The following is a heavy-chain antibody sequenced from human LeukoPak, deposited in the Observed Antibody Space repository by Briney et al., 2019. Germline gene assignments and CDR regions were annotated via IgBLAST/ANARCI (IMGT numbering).Heavy chain of an antibody. V-gene: IGHV3-33*01. CDR2: IWYDGSNK. D-gene: IGHD6-19*01. Sequence: GRSLRLSCAASGFTFSSYGMHWVRQAPGKGLEWVAVIWYDGSNKYYADSVKGRFTISRDNAKNSLYLQMNSLRAEDTAVYYCARDHGRDAVDVRVDYWGQGTLVTVSS. CDR3: ARDHGRDAVDVRVDY. CDR1: GFTFSSYG. J-gene: IGHJ4*02.